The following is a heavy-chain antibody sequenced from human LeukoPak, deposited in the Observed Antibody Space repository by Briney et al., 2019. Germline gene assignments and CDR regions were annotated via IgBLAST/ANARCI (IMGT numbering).Heavy chain of an antibody. CDR3: ARDLRNYYDSSGLNWFDP. D-gene: IGHD3-22*01. J-gene: IGHJ5*02. Sequence: ASVKVSCKASGYTFTSYGISWVRQAPGQGLEWMGWISAYNGNTNYAQKLQGRVTMTTDTSTSTAYMELRSLRSEDTAVYYCARDLRNYYDSSGLNWFDPWGQGTLVTVSS. V-gene: IGHV1-18*01. CDR1: GYTFTSYG. CDR2: ISAYNGNT.